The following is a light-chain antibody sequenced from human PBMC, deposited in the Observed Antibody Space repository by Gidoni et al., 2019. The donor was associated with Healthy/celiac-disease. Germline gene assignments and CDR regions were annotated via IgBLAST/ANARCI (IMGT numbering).Light chain of an antibody. CDR1: RSNIGSNY. CDR2: RNN. Sequence: QSVLTQPPSASGTPGQRVTISCSGSRSNIGSNYVYWYQQLPGTAPKLLIYRNNQRPSGVPDRFSGSKSGTSASLAISGRRSEDEADYYCAAWDDSLSGPWVFGGGTKLTVL. V-gene: IGLV1-47*01. J-gene: IGLJ3*02. CDR3: AAWDDSLSGPWV.